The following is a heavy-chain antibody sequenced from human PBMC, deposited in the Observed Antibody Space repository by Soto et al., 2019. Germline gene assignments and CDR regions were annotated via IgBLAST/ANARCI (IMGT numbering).Heavy chain of an antibody. CDR1: GYSFTSYW. Sequence: GESLKICCKGSGYSFTSYWISWVRKMPGKGLEWMGRIDPSDSYTNYSPSFQGHVTISADKSISTAYLQWSSLKASDTAMYYCARHCFPYCTNGVSRGMDVWGQGTTVTVSS. D-gene: IGHD2-8*01. V-gene: IGHV5-10-1*01. J-gene: IGHJ6*02. CDR3: ARHCFPYCTNGVSRGMDV. CDR2: IDPSDSYT.